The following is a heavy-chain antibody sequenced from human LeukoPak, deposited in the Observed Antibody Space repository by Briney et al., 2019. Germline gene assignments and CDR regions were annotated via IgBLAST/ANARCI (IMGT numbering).Heavy chain of an antibody. CDR2: IFYSGST. J-gene: IGHJ4*02. D-gene: IGHD1-26*01. CDR1: GGSFSGYY. CDR3: ARHLATATSAFDS. V-gene: IGHV4-59*01. Sequence: PSETLSLTCAVYGGSFSGYYWSWIRQPPGEGLEWIGYIFYSGSTNYNPSLKSRVTISVDSSRNQFSLKMNSVTTADTAVYYCARHLATATSAFDSWGRGTLVTVSS.